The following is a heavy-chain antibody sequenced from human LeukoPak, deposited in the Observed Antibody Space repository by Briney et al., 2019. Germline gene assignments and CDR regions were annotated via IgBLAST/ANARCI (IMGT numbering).Heavy chain of an antibody. V-gene: IGHV4-34*01. D-gene: IGHD1-1*01. CDR2: INHSGST. CDR3: ARRIQLYYFDY. J-gene: IGHJ4*02. CDR1: GGSFSGYY. Sequence: PSETLSLTCAVYGGSFSGYYWSWIRQPPGKGLEWIGEINHSGSTNYNPSLKSRVTISEDTSKNQFSLKLSSVTAADTAVYYCARRIQLYYFDYWGQGTLVTVSS.